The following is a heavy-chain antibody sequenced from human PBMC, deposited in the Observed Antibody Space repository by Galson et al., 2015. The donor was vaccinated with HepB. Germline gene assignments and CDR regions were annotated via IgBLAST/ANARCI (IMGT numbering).Heavy chain of an antibody. V-gene: IGHV3-30*03. CDR1: GFTFSSYG. J-gene: IGHJ4*02. Sequence: SLRLSCAASGFTFSSYGVHWVRQAPGKGLEWVAVISYDGSKKYYADSVKGRFTISRDNSKNTLYLLMNSLRPEDTAVYYCARGGYYASSGSLGWGQGTLVTVSS. CDR2: ISYDGSKK. CDR3: ARGGYYASSGSLG. D-gene: IGHD3-22*01.